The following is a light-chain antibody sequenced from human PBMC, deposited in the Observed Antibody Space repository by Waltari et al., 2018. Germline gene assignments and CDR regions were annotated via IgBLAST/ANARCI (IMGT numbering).Light chain of an antibody. CDR1: QNIRKY. V-gene: IGKV1-39*01. CDR3: QQTYNAPLT. Sequence: DIQMTQSPSSLSTSVGDRVTITCRASQNIRKYLSWYQQKPWKAPNLLIYSASSLQSGVPSRFSGSGSGTDFTLTIISLQPEDFATYYCQQTYNAPLTFGGGTKVEIK. J-gene: IGKJ4*01. CDR2: SAS.